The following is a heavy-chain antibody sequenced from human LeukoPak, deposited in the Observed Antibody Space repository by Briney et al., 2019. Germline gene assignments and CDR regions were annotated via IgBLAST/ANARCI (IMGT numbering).Heavy chain of an antibody. V-gene: IGHV1-46*01. D-gene: IGHD3-22*01. CDR1: GYRFTDYY. J-gene: IGHJ4*02. Sequence: ASVKVSCKASGYRFTDYYIHWVRQAPGQGLEWMGIINPSDGTTSYAQKFQGRVTMTRDTSTSTVYMELSSLRSEDTAVYYCARASSGYYSHFDYWGQGTLVTVSS. CDR3: ARASSGYYSHFDY. CDR2: INPSDGTT.